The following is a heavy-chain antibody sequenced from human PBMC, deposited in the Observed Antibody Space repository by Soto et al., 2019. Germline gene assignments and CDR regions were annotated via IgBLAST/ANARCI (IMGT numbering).Heavy chain of an antibody. D-gene: IGHD3-9*01. CDR3: ARAEILTGYLN. V-gene: IGHV4-34*01. J-gene: IGHJ4*02. CDR2: INHSGST. CDR1: GGSFSGYY. Sequence: SETLSLTCAVYGGSFSGYYWSWIRQPPGKGLEWIGEINHSGSTNYNPSLKSRVTISVDTSKNQFSLKLSSVTAADTAVYYCARAEILTGYLNWGQGTLVTVSS.